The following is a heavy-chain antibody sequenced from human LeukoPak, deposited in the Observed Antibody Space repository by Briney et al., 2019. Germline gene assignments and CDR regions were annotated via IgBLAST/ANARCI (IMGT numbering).Heavy chain of an antibody. V-gene: IGHV5-51*01. CDR2: IYPGDSDT. Sequence: GESLKISCKGSGYSFTSYWIGWVRQMPGKGLEWMGIIYPGDSDTRYSPSFQGQVTISADKSISTAYLQWSSLKASDTATYYCARVTTGYYGSGSRPLDYWGQGTLVTVSS. J-gene: IGHJ4*02. CDR3: ARVTTGYYGSGSRPLDY. D-gene: IGHD3-10*01. CDR1: GYSFTSYW.